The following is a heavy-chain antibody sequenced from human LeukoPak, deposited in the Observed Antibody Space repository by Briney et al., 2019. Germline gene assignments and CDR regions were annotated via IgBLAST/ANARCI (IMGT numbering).Heavy chain of an antibody. Sequence: SETLSLTCTVSGGSISTTSYYWAWIRQPPGKGLECIGNVYHSGSTDYNPSLKSRVTISVDTSKNQFSLKLSSVTAADMAVYFCARGKGTYYYDSSSYPARNYYYMDVWGKGTTVTVSS. V-gene: IGHV4-39*07. J-gene: IGHJ6*03. CDR1: GGSISTTSYY. CDR3: ARGKGTYYYDSSSYPARNYYYMDV. D-gene: IGHD3-22*01. CDR2: VYHSGST.